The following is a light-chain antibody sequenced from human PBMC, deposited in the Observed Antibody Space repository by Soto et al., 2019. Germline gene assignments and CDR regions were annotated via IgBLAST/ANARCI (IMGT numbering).Light chain of an antibody. CDR2: GAS. V-gene: IGKV3-15*01. J-gene: IGKJ1*01. CDR1: QSIHIR. CDR3: QQYNNWLTWT. Sequence: EIVMTQSPDTLSVSPGERATLSCRASQSIHIRLAWYQQKPGQAPRLLMYGASSRATGIPARFSGSGSGTDFTLTITSLQTEDFAIYYCQQYNNWLTWTFGQGTKVDIK.